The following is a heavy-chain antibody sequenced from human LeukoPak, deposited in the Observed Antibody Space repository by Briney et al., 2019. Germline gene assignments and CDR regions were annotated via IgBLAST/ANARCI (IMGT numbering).Heavy chain of an antibody. CDR1: GFTFSSSA. D-gene: IGHD6-13*01. CDR2: ISGSGGST. CDR3: ARMGQQLTWFDP. V-gene: IGHV3-23*01. Sequence: PGGSLRLSCAASGFTFSSSAMSWVRQAPGKGLEWVSSISGSGGSTYYADSVKGRFTISRDNAKNSLYLQMNSLRAEDTAVYYCARMGQQLTWFDPWGQGTLVTVSS. J-gene: IGHJ5*02.